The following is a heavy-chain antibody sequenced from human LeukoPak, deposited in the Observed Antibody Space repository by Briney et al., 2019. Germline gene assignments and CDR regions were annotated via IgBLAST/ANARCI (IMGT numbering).Heavy chain of an antibody. CDR1: GLTFRAYY. CDR3: ACYGIEPPY. D-gene: IGHD1-14*01. CDR2: INIDGSST. V-gene: IGHV3-74*01. J-gene: IGHJ4*02. Sequence: GGSLRLSCAASGLTFRAYYMHWFRQAQGKGLVWVSRINIDGSSTTYADSVKGRFTVSRDNAKNTLYLQMNSLRAEDTAVYYCACYGIEPPYWGQGTLVTVSS.